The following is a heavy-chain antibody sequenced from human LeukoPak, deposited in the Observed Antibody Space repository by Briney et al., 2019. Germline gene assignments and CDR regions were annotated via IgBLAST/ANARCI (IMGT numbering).Heavy chain of an antibody. CDR3: AKGTYSGNSYHFDY. J-gene: IGHJ4*02. D-gene: IGHD1-26*01. CDR1: GFIFNTYV. V-gene: IGHV3-23*01. Sequence: GGSLRLSCAASGFIFNTYVMTWVRQAPGKGLEWMSSISGSGGSTYYANPVEGRFTISRDNSKNTLYLQMNNLRAEDTAMYYCAKGTYSGNSYHFDYWGQGTLVTVSS. CDR2: ISGSGGST.